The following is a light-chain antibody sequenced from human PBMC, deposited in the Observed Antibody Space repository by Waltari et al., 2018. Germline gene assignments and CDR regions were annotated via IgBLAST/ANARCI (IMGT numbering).Light chain of an antibody. Sequence: QSALPQPASVSGSPGQSITIPCTGTSSDVGDYNYVPWYQQHPGKAPKIILYDVIKRPSGVSNRFSGSKSGNTASLTISGLQAEDEADYYCCSYAGSSTPVVSGGGTKLTVL. CDR1: SSDVGDYNY. J-gene: IGLJ2*01. V-gene: IGLV2-23*02. CDR2: DVI. CDR3: CSYAGSSTPVV.